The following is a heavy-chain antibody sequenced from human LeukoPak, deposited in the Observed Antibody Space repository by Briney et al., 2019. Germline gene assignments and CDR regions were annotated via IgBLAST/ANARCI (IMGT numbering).Heavy chain of an antibody. D-gene: IGHD3-22*01. V-gene: IGHV3-48*03. CDR2: ISGSGSTI. J-gene: IGHJ4*02. CDR1: GFNLNNYE. Sequence: GGSLRLSCAASGFNLNNYEINWVRQTPGKGLEWISYISGSGSTIYYAESVQGRFTISRDNAQNSLYLQMNSLRAEDTAIYYCARGPHSSGYYGHYFDYWGLGTLATVSS. CDR3: ARGPHSSGYYGHYFDY.